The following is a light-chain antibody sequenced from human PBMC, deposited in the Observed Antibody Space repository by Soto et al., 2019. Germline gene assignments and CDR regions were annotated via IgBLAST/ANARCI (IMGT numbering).Light chain of an antibody. CDR2: AAS. Sequence: DIQMTQSPSSLSASVGDRVTITCRASQGISNYLAWYQQKPGKVPGLLIYAASTLQSGVPSRFSGSGSGTDFTLTISSLQPEDVATYYCQKYNYAPTFGGGTKVEIK. J-gene: IGKJ4*01. CDR3: QKYNYAPT. V-gene: IGKV1-27*01. CDR1: QGISNY.